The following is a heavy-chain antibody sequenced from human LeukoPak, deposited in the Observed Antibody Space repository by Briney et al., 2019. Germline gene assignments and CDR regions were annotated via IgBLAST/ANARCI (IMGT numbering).Heavy chain of an antibody. Sequence: SVKVSCKASGGTFNNYAINWVRQAPGQGLEWMGGIIPIFGSSNYAQKFQGRVTITADESTTTAYMELSSLRSEDTAVYYCAREIGPIQLHLWGSAFDYWGQGTLVTVSS. V-gene: IGHV1-69*13. J-gene: IGHJ4*02. CDR2: IIPIFGSS. CDR3: AREIGPIQLHLWGSAFDY. CDR1: GGTFNNYA. D-gene: IGHD5-18*01.